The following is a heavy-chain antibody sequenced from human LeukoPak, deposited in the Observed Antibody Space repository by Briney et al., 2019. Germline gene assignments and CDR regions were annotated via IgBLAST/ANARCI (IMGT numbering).Heavy chain of an antibody. Sequence: SETLSLTCAVYGGSFRGYYWGWFRQPPGKGLEWIGEIIHRGSTNYNPSLKSRVTISVDTSKNQFSQKLSSVTAADTAVYYRARGRPRGGGYGYVRPWGSDPWGQRALVTVSS. V-gene: IGHV4-34*01. CDR1: GGSFRGYY. D-gene: IGHD5-18*01. CDR3: ARGRPRGGGYGYVRPWGSDP. CDR2: IIHRGST. J-gene: IGHJ5*02.